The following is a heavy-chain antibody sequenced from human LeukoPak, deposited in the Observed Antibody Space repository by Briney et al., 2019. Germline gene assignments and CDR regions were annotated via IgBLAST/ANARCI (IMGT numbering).Heavy chain of an antibody. D-gene: IGHD3-9*01. J-gene: IGHJ5*02. CDR2: TKQDGSEK. CDR1: GFTFSNYW. CDR3: ARDLDWGAFDA. Sequence: GGSLRLSCAASGFTFSNYWMSWVRQAPGKGLEWVANTKQDGSEKHYVDSVKGRFTISRDNAENSLYLQMNSLRAEDTALYYCARDLDWGAFDAWGQGTLVTVSS. V-gene: IGHV3-7*01.